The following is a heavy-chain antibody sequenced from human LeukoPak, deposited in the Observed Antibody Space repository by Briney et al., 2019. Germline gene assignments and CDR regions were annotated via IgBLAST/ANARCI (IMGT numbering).Heavy chain of an antibody. CDR3: AGARWLRPIDY. V-gene: IGHV4-34*01. D-gene: IGHD5-12*01. J-gene: IGHJ4*02. Sequence: PSETLSLTCAVYGGSFSGYYWSWIRQPPGKGLEWIGEINHSGSTNYNPSLKSRVTISVDTSKNQFSLKLSSVTAADTAVYNCAGARWLRPIDYWGQGTLVTVSS. CDR2: INHSGST. CDR1: GGSFSGYY.